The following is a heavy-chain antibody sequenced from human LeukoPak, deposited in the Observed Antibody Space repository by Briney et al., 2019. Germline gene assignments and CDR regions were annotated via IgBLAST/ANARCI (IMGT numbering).Heavy chain of an antibody. V-gene: IGHV3-21*01. CDR3: ASGTTGTTGFNY. J-gene: IGHJ4*02. CDR1: GFSFSDCT. Sequence: GGSLRLSCTASGFSFSDCTMNWVRQAPGKGLEWLSSISSGSAYIHYADSVKGRFTISRDNAKNSLNLRMSSLRAEDTAVYYCASGTTGTTGFNYWGQGTLVTVSS. CDR2: ISSGSAYI. D-gene: IGHD1-7*01.